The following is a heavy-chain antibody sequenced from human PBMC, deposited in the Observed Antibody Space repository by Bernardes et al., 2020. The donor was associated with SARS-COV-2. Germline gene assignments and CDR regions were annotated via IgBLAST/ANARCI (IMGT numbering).Heavy chain of an antibody. CDR1: GGSMDGYF. CDR2: ISYTGNT. D-gene: IGHD6-6*01. J-gene: IGHJ6*02. V-gene: IGHV4-59*01. Sequence: TLSLTCTVSGGSMDGYFWSWIRQSPGKGLEFIGHISYTGNTYYNPSLNSRVSISLDTSKKQFSLKVTSLTTADTAVYYCARVVRGMDVWGQGTTVTVSS. CDR3: ARVVRGMDV.